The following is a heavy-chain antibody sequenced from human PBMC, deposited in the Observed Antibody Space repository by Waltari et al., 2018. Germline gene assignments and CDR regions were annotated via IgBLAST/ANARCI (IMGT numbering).Heavy chain of an antibody. Sequence: QLQLQESGPGLVKPSETLSLTCTVSVGSISSSSYYWGWIRQPRGEWVGGIGSIYDSDRTCSNPALKSRVTIAVDTSKNRFSLKLSSVTAADTAVYYCASDPYSYGSYCYFDLWGRGTLVTVSS. D-gene: IGHD5-18*01. V-gene: IGHV4-39*01. CDR2: IYDSDRT. J-gene: IGHJ2*01. CDR3: ASDPYSYGSYCYFDL. CDR1: VGSISSSSYY.